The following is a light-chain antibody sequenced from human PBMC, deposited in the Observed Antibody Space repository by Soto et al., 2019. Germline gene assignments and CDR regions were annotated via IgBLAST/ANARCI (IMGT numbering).Light chain of an antibody. CDR1: QSVSSGY. CDR2: GAS. Sequence: ETVMTQSPGTLSFSPGDRATLSCGASQSVSSGYLAWYQQKPGQAPRLLIFGASNRATGIPDRFTGSGSGTDFTLTISRLEPEDFALHYCQQYGISQNTFGQGTKLEIK. CDR3: QQYGISQNT. V-gene: IGKV3-20*01. J-gene: IGKJ2*01.